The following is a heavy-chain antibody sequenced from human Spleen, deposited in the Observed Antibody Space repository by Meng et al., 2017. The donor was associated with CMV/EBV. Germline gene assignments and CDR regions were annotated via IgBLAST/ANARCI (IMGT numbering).Heavy chain of an antibody. CDR3: ARADCSSTSCYSGEFDY. V-gene: IGHV3-11*01. CDR1: GFTFSDYY. J-gene: IGHJ4*02. Sequence: GESLKISCAASGFTFSDYYMSWIRQAPGKGLEWVSYISSSGSTIYYADSVKGRFTISRDNAKNSLYLQMNSLRAEDTAVHYCARADCSSTSCYSGEFDYWGQGTLVTVSS. D-gene: IGHD2-2*01. CDR2: ISSSGSTI.